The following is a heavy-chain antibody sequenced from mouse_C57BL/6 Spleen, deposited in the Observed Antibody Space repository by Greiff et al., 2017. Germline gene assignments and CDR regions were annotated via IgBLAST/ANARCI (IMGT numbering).Heavy chain of an antibody. CDR3: ATYDYLAWFAY. V-gene: IGHV5-17*01. CDR2: ISSGSSTI. CDR1: GFTFSDYG. J-gene: IGHJ3*01. Sequence: EVQWVESGGGLVKPGGSLKLSCAASGFTFSDYGMHWVRQAPEKGLEWVAYISSGSSTIYYADTVKGRFTISRDNAKNTLFLQMTSLRSEDTAMYYCATYDYLAWFAYWGQGTLVTVSA. D-gene: IGHD2-4*01.